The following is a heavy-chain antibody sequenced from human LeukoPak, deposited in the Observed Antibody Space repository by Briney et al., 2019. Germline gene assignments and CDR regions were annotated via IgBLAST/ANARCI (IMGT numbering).Heavy chain of an antibody. CDR2: IYYSGST. Sequence: SETLSLTCAVSNGSITSSSYYWGWIRQPPGKGLEWIGSIYYSGSTYYNPALKSRVTISLDTSKNQISLKLTSVAAADTAVYYCASWYDFNYYYMHVWGKGTKVTVSS. D-gene: IGHD3-3*01. J-gene: IGHJ6*03. CDR3: ASWYDFNYYYMHV. V-gene: IGHV4-39*07. CDR1: NGSITSSSYY.